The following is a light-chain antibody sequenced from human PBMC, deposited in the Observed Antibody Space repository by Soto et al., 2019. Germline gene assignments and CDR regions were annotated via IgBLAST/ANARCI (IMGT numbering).Light chain of an antibody. CDR2: KAS. Sequence: DIQMTQSPSTLSASVGDRVTITCRASQSISSWLAWYQQKPGKAPNLLIYKASSLESGVPSRFSGSGSGTEFTLTISSLQPDDFATYYCQQYSSYRAFGQGTKV. CDR3: QQYSSYRA. V-gene: IGKV1-5*03. CDR1: QSISSW. J-gene: IGKJ1*01.